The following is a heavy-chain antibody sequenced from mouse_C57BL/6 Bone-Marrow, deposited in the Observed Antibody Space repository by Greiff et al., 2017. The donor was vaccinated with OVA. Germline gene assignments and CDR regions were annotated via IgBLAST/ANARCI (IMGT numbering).Heavy chain of an antibody. Sequence: ESGPGLVKPSQSLSLTCSVTGYSITSGYYWNWIRQFPGNTLEWMGYISYDGSNNYNPSLKNRISITRDTSKNQFFLKLNSVTTEDTATYYCAGGSVDYWGQGTTLTVAS. J-gene: IGHJ2*01. V-gene: IGHV3-6*01. CDR2: ISYDGSN. CDR1: GYSITSGYY. CDR3: AGGSVDY. D-gene: IGHD1-1*02.